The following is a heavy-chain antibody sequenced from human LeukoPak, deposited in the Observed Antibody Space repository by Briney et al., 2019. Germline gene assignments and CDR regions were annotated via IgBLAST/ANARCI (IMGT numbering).Heavy chain of an antibody. J-gene: IGHJ4*02. V-gene: IGHV3-30-3*02. CDR3: AKAVAGGPSAFDY. CDR2: ISYDGSNK. CDR1: GFTFSSYA. Sequence: GRSLRLSCAASGFTFSSYAMHWVRQAPGKGLEWVAVISYDGSNKYYADSVKGRFTISRDNSKNTLYLQMNSLRAEDTAVYYCAKAVAGGPSAFDYWGQGTLVTVSS. D-gene: IGHD6-19*01.